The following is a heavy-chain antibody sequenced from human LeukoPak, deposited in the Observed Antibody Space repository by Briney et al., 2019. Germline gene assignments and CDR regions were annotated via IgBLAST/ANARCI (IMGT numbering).Heavy chain of an antibody. J-gene: IGHJ5*02. V-gene: IGHV3-48*01. CDR1: GFTFSSYS. CDR2: ISSSSSTI. Sequence: GGSLRLSCAASGFTFSSYSMNWVRQAPGKGLEWVSYISSSSSTIYYADSVKGRFTISRDNAKNSLYLQMNSLRAEDTAVYYCARGRSGWCDPWGQGTLVTVSS. CDR3: ARGRSGWCDP.